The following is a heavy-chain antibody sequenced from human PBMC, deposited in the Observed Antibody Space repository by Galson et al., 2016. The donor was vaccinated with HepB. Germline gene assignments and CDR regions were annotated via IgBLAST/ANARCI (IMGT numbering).Heavy chain of an antibody. D-gene: IGHD3-10*01. Sequence: ETLSLTCNVSGVSISSLSYYWGWIRQPPGKGLEWIGSIYYSGNSYYNPSLKSRGTISVNTSKNQFSLQLSSVTAADTAVYYCARRNYYGSGEVAFDIWGQGTMVTVSS. V-gene: IGHV4-39*01. CDR3: ARRNYYGSGEVAFDI. CDR1: GVSISSLSYY. CDR2: IYYSGNS. J-gene: IGHJ3*02.